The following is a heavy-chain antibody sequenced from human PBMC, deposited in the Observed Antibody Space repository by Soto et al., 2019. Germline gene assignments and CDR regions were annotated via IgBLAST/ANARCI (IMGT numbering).Heavy chain of an antibody. Sequence: QITLKESGPTLVKPTQTLTLTCTFSGFSLSSSGESVGWIRQPPGKALEWLALLYWNGIERHSPSLKSRLTVFKDASKSQVVLTMTNMDPVDTATYFCAHGDPLDFHYWGQGTLVTVSP. J-gene: IGHJ4*02. CDR1: GFSLSSSGES. D-gene: IGHD3-10*01. V-gene: IGHV2-5*01. CDR3: AHGDPLDFHY. CDR2: LYWNGIE.